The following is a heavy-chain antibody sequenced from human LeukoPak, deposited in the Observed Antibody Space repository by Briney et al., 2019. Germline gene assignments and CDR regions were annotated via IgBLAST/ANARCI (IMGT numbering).Heavy chain of an antibody. J-gene: IGHJ4*02. CDR1: GFTFSSYW. Sequence: PGGSLRLSCAASGFTFSSYWMSWVRQAPGKGLEWVANINQDGSEKYYVDSVKGRFTISGDNAKNSLYLQMNSLRAEDTAVYYCARVRTAMTNHFDSWGQGTLVTVSS. D-gene: IGHD5-18*01. V-gene: IGHV3-7*04. CDR3: ARVRTAMTNHFDS. CDR2: INQDGSEK.